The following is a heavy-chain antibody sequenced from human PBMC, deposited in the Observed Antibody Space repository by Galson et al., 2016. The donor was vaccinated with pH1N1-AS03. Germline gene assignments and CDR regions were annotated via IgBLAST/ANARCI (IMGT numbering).Heavy chain of an antibody. Sequence: SLRLSCAASGFTFSSYSIHWVRQAPGKGLEYVSAISSDGDTYYKDSVKGRLTISRDKSKNTVNLQMGSLRPEDVAVYYCAREAEHYYYALDVWGQGTTVTVSS. CDR1: GFTFSSYS. V-gene: IGHV3-64*02. CDR3: AREAEHYYYALDV. J-gene: IGHJ6*02. CDR2: ISSDGDT.